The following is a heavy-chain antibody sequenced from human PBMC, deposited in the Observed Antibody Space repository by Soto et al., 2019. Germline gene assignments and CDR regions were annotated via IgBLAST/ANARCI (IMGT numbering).Heavy chain of an antibody. Sequence: EVQLVESGGGLVQPGGSLRLSCAASGFTFSSYAMHWVRQAPGKGLEYVSAISGNGGSTYSANSVKGRFTISRENSKNTLDVQMGCLRAEDMAVYYCAGRGYGLDFDYWGQGTLVTFSS. CDR2: ISGNGGST. CDR1: GFTFSSYA. CDR3: AGRGYGLDFDY. J-gene: IGHJ4*02. D-gene: IGHD5-18*01. V-gene: IGHV3-64*01.